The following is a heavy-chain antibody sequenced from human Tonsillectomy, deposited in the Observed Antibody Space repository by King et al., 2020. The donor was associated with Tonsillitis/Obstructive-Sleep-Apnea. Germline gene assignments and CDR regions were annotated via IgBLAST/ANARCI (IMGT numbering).Heavy chain of an antibody. J-gene: IGHJ4*02. D-gene: IGHD2-21*01. CDR3: ARQAYCGGDCYDFDY. V-gene: IGHV5-51*01. CDR2: IYPGDSDT. CDR1: GYSFTSYW. Sequence: AQLVQSGAEVKKPGESLKISCKGSGYSFTSYWIGWVRQLPGKGLEWMGIIYPGDSDTRYSPSFQGQVTLSADKSISTAYLQWSSLKASDTAMYYCARQAYCGGDCYDFDYWGQGTLVTASS.